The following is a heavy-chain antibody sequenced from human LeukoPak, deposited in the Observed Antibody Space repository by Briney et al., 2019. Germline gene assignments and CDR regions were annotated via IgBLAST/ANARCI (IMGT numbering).Heavy chain of an antibody. Sequence: SETLSLTCTVSGGSVSSYHWSWIRQSPGRGLEWIGYIYHSGSTNYNPSLKSRVTMSVDTSKNQFSLKLTSLTAADSALYYCAREVVLHGYMVRGVKSGLDVWGQGTTVTVSS. CDR1: GGSVSSYH. D-gene: IGHD3-10*01. CDR2: IYHSGST. J-gene: IGHJ6*02. CDR3: AREVVLHGYMVRGVKSGLDV. V-gene: IGHV4-59*02.